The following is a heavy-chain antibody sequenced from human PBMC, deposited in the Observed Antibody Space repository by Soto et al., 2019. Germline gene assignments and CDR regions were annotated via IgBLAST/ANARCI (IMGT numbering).Heavy chain of an antibody. V-gene: IGHV1-69*12. CDR3: ASPGETPYCYGMDV. CDR2: IIPIFGTA. J-gene: IGHJ6*02. CDR1: GGTFSSYA. Sequence: QVQLVQSGAEVKKPGSSVKVSCKASGGTFSSYAISWVRQAPGQGLEWMGGIIPIFGTADYAQRFQGRVTITADESTSTAYMELSSLRSEDTAVYYCASPGETPYCYGMDVWGQGTTVTVSS.